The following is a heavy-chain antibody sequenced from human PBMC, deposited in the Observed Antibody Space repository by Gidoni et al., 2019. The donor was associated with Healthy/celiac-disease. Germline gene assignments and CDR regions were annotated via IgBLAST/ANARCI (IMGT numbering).Heavy chain of an antibody. J-gene: IGHJ4*02. CDR1: GFTFSSYS. Sequence: EVQLVESGGGLVKPGGSLRLSGAASGFTFSSYSMNWVRQAPGKGLEWVSSISSSSSYIFYADSVKGRFTISRDNAKKLLYLQMNSLRAEDTAVYYCARGKEYSGYLQYDYWGQGTLVTVSS. CDR3: ARGKEYSGYLQYDY. D-gene: IGHD5-12*01. V-gene: IGHV3-21*01. CDR2: ISSSSSYI.